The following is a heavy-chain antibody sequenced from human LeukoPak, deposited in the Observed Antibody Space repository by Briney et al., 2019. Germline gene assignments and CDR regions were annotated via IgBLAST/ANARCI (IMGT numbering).Heavy chain of an antibody. CDR3: ARGPYSSGWYYFDY. D-gene: IGHD6-19*01. CDR1: GYTFTGYY. J-gene: IGHJ4*02. V-gene: IGHV1-2*02. Sequence: ASVKVSCKASGYTFTGYYMHWVRQAPGQGLEWMGWINPNSGGTNYAQKFQGRVTMTRDTSISTAYMELSRLRSDDTAVYYCARGPYSSGWYYFDYWGQGTLVTVSS. CDR2: INPNSGGT.